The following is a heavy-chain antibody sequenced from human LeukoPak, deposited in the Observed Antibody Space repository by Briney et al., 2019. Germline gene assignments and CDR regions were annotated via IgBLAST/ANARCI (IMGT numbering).Heavy chain of an antibody. CDR3: ARTNVVPAAIVPYYFDY. J-gene: IGHJ4*02. CDR2: INHSGST. CDR1: GGSFSGYY. D-gene: IGHD2-2*01. Sequence: SETLSLTCAVYGGSFSGYYWSWIRQPPGKGLEWIGGINHSGSTNYNPSLKSRVTISVDTSKNQFSLKLSSVTAADTAVYYCARTNVVPAAIVPYYFDYWGQGTLVTVSS. V-gene: IGHV4-34*01.